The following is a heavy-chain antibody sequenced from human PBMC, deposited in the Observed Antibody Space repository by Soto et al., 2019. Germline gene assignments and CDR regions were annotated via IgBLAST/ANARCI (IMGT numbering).Heavy chain of an antibody. CDR3: PSRSSGWYFDY. Sequence: EVQLLESGGGLVQPGGSLRLSCAASGFTFSSYAMNWVRQAPGKGLEWVSVISGSGGSTYYADSVKGRFTISRDNSKNTLYLQMNNLRAEDTAVYYCPSRSSGWYFDYWGQGTLVTVSS. V-gene: IGHV3-23*01. J-gene: IGHJ4*02. D-gene: IGHD6-19*01. CDR2: ISGSGGST. CDR1: GFTFSSYA.